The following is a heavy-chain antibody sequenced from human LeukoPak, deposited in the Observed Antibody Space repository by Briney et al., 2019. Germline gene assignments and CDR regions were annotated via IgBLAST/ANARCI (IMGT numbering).Heavy chain of an antibody. Sequence: GASVKVSCKASGYTFTGYYMHWVRQAPGQGLEWMGRINPNSGGTNYAQKFQGRVTMTRDTSISTAYMELSRLRSDDTAVYYCARETSITKVRGQGLYYYYYMDVWGKGTTVTVSS. V-gene: IGHV1-2*06. J-gene: IGHJ6*03. CDR3: ARETSITKVRGQGLYYYYYMDV. CDR1: GYTFTGYY. D-gene: IGHD3-10*01. CDR2: INPNSGGT.